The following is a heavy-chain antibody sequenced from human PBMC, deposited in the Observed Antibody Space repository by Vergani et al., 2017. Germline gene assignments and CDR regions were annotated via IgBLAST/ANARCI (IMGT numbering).Heavy chain of an antibody. CDR1: GFTFSSYA. CDR3: ARDTRRATGXFDY. CDR2: ISGSGGST. Sequence: EVQLLESGGGLVQPGGSLRLSCAASGFTFSSYAMSWVRQAPGKGLEWVSAISGSGGSTYYADSVKDRFTITRDNSKNSLYLQMNSLRAEDTALYYGARDTRRATGXFDYWGQGSLVTVSS. J-gene: IGHJ4*02. D-gene: IGHD5-12*01. V-gene: IGHV3-23*01.